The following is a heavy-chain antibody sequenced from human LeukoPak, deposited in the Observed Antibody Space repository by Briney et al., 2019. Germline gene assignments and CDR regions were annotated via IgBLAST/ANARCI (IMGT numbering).Heavy chain of an antibody. CDR2: IRYDGSNE. CDR1: GFTFSTYG. D-gene: IGHD3-10*01. V-gene: IGHV3-30*02. Sequence: PGGSLRLSCAASGFTFSTYGMHWVRQAPGKGLEWVAFIRYDGSNEYFADSVKGRFTISRDNSKNTLYLQMNSLRAEDTAIYYCAGAAYYMDVWGQGTTVTVSS. CDR3: AGAAYYMDV. J-gene: IGHJ6*02.